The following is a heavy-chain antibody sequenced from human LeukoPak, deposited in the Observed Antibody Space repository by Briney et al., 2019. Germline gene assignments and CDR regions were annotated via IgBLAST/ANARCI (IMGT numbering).Heavy chain of an antibody. V-gene: IGHV3-7*01. Sequence: GGSLRLSCEASGFSFSSYWMTWVRQPPGKGPEWVANIKQDESERYSADSVKGRFTISRDNAKKSVYLHMSSLRAEDTALYYCARLSAYYYGSYFYYYMDVWGKGTTVTVCS. CDR2: IKQDESER. CDR3: ARLSAYYYGSYFYYYMDV. CDR1: GFSFSSYW. J-gene: IGHJ6*03. D-gene: IGHD3-10*01.